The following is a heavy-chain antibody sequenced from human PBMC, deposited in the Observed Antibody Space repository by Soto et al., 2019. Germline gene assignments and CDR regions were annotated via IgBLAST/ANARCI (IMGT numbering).Heavy chain of an antibody. CDR2: ISGSGGST. Sequence: GGSLRLSCAASGFTFSSYAMSWVRQAPGKGLEWVSAISGSGGSTYYADSVKGRFTISRDNSKNTLYLQMNSLRAEDTAVYYCAKDGFRFLEWSPPHDAFDIWGQGTMVTVSS. CDR3: AKDGFRFLEWSPPHDAFDI. D-gene: IGHD3-3*01. J-gene: IGHJ3*02. CDR1: GFTFSSYA. V-gene: IGHV3-23*01.